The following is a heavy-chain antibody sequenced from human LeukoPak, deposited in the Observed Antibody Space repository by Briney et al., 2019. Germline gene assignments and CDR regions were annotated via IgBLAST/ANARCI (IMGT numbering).Heavy chain of an antibody. Sequence: GASVKVSCKASGYTFTGYYMHWVRQAPGQGLEWMGWISAYNGNTNYAQKLQGRVTMTTDTSTSTAYMELRSLRSDDTAVYYCARDRGYYDSSLGLWGQGTLVTVSS. J-gene: IGHJ4*02. D-gene: IGHD3-22*01. CDR1: GYTFTGYY. CDR2: ISAYNGNT. CDR3: ARDRGYYDSSLGL. V-gene: IGHV1-18*04.